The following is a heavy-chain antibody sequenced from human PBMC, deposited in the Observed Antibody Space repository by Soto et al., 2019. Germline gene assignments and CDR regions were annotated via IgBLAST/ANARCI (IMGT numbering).Heavy chain of an antibody. CDR1: GYTFTSYY. D-gene: IGHD3-22*01. CDR3: ARARGGYDSSGYYPHFDY. J-gene: IGHJ4*02. Sequence: GASVKVSCKASGYTFTSYYMHWVRQAPGQRLEWMGWINAGNGNTKYSQKFQGRVTITRDTSTSTAYMELSSLRSEDTAVYYCARARGGYDSSGYYPHFDYWGQGTLVTVSS. CDR2: INAGNGNT. V-gene: IGHV1-3*01.